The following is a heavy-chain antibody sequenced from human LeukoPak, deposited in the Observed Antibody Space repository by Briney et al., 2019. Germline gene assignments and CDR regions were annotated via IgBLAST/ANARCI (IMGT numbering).Heavy chain of an antibody. J-gene: IGHJ4*02. D-gene: IGHD2-15*01. CDR2: IRYNGNDQ. CDR1: AFSFNTYG. Sequence: PGGSLRLSCATSAFSFNTYGMHWVRQAPGKGLQWVAFIRYNGNDQYYADSVKGRFTISRDNAKNSLYLQMNSLRAEDTALYYCARGAGYCSGGSCLIDYWGQGTLVTVSS. V-gene: IGHV3-30*02. CDR3: ARGAGYCSGGSCLIDY.